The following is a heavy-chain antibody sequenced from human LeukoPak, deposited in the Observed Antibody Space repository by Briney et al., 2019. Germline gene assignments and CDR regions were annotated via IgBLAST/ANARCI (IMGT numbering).Heavy chain of an antibody. CDR3: ARDLGFGELGTYYYYGMDV. D-gene: IGHD3-10*01. CDR1: GFTVSSNY. V-gene: IGHV3-66*01. CDR2: IYSGGST. J-gene: IGHJ6*02. Sequence: GGSLRLSCAASGFTVSSNYMSWVRQAPGKGLEWVSVIYSGGSTYYADSVKGRFTISRDNSKNTLYLQMNSLRAEDTAVYYCARDLGFGELGTYYYYGMDVWGQGTTVTVPS.